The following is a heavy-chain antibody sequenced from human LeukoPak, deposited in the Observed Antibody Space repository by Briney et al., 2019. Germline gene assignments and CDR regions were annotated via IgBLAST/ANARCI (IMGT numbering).Heavy chain of an antibody. CDR1: GFTFSSYW. CDR2: IKQDGSEK. CDR3: ARELAGHYYGSGSSFDY. V-gene: IGHV3-7*01. D-gene: IGHD3-10*01. J-gene: IGHJ4*02. Sequence: GGSLRLSCAASGFTFSSYWMSWVRQAPGKGLEWVANIKQDGSEKYYVDSVKGRFTISRDNAKNSLYLQMNSLRAEDTAVYYCARELAGHYYGSGSSFDYWGQGTLVTVPS.